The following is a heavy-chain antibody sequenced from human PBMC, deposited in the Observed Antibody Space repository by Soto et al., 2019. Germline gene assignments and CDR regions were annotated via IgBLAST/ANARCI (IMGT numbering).Heavy chain of an antibody. Sequence: EVQLLESGGGLVQPGGSLRLSCAASGFTFINYAMSWVRQAPGKGLEWVSTIGGGDGSTYYADSVKGRFTISRDNAKNSLYLQMNSLRAEDTAVYYCARGDYGDYTNWFDPWGQGTLVTVSS. CDR1: GFTFINYA. CDR3: ARGDYGDYTNWFDP. D-gene: IGHD4-17*01. J-gene: IGHJ5*02. V-gene: IGHV3-23*01. CDR2: IGGGDGST.